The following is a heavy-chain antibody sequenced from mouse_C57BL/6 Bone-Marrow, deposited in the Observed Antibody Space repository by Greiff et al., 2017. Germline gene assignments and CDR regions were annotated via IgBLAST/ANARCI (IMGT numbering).Heavy chain of an antibody. V-gene: IGHV1-80*01. CDR2: IYPGDGDT. CDR1: GYAFSSYW. J-gene: IGHJ1*03. Sequence: QVQLQQSGAELVKPGASVKISCKASGYAFSSYWMNWVKQRPGKGLEWIGQIYPGDGDTNYNGKFKAKATLTADKSSSTAYMQLSSLTSEDSAVYFCARQRWLLYWYFDVWGTGTTVTVSS. CDR3: ARQRWLLYWYFDV. D-gene: IGHD2-3*01.